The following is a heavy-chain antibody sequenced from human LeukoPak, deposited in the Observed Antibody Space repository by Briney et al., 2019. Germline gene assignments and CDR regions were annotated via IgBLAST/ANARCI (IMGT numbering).Heavy chain of an antibody. CDR1: GFTFSNTW. D-gene: IGHD2-21*02. J-gene: IGHJ3*01. CDR2: IRSKRDGGTT. CDR3: ARDWYYAFDF. V-gene: IGHV3-15*07. Sequence: GGSLRLSCLAYGFTFSNTWMNWVRQAPGKGLEWVARIRSKRDGGTTDYAAPVKGRFTISRDDSKNTVYLQMNSLKAEDTAVYYCARDWYYAFDFWGQGTMVTVSS.